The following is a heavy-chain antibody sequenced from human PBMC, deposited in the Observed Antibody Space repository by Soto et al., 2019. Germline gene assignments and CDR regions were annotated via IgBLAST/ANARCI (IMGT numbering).Heavy chain of an antibody. Sequence: QVQLVQSGAEVKKPGASVKLSCKASGYTFTSYYIHWVRQAPGQGLEWIGIINPNGGSTNYAHNCKGRPAVTRDTSTATVYMELGALTSEDTAVYYCARGLGLGDYWGQGTLVTVSS. CDR1: GYTFTSYY. V-gene: IGHV1-46*01. CDR3: ARGLGLGDY. CDR2: INPNGGST. J-gene: IGHJ4*02. D-gene: IGHD3-9*01.